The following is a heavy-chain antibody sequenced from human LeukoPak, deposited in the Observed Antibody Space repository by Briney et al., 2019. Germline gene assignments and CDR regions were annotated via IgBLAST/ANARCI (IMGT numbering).Heavy chain of an antibody. Sequence: PSQTLSLTCTVSGGSISSGSYHWIWIRQPAGKGLEWIGHIYTSGSTNYNPSLKSRVTISVDTSKNQFSLKLSSVTAADTAVYYCARELDYGGHFDYWGQGTLVTVSS. V-gene: IGHV4-61*09. CDR2: IYTSGST. J-gene: IGHJ4*02. CDR3: ARELDYGGHFDY. D-gene: IGHD4-17*01. CDR1: GGSISSGSYH.